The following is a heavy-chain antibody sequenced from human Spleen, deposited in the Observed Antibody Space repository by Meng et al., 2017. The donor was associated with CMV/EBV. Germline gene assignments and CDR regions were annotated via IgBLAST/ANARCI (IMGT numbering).Heavy chain of an antibody. Sequence: ETLSLTCAASGFRFSTYWMSWVRQAPGKGLEWVANIKLDGSDKHYVDSVKGRFTISRDNAKNSLYLQMNSLRAEDTALYYCVRGGGAFDMWGQGTTVTVSS. D-gene: IGHD3-10*01. J-gene: IGHJ3*02. CDR1: GFRFSTYW. CDR2: IKLDGSDK. V-gene: IGHV3-7*01. CDR3: VRGGGAFDM.